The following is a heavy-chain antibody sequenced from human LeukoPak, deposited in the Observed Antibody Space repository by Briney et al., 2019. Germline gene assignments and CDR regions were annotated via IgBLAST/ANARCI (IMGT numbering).Heavy chain of an antibody. V-gene: IGHV1-69*05. CDR3: AREVNYYDSSGYYYVNWFVP. CDR1: GGTFSSYA. Sequence: ASVKVSCKASGGTFSSYAISWVRQAPGQGLEWMGGIIPIFGTANYAQKFQGRVTITTDESTSTAYMELSSLRSEDTAVYYCAREVNYYDSSGYYYVNWFVPWGQGTLVTVSS. CDR2: IIPIFGTA. D-gene: IGHD3-22*01. J-gene: IGHJ5*02.